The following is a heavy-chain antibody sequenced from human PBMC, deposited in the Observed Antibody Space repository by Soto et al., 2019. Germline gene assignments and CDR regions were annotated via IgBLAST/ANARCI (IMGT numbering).Heavy chain of an antibody. CDR3: ARHRFYGDFASNYFDP. V-gene: IGHV5-51*01. Sequence: GESLKISCVGFGYNFATYWIAWVRQMPGKGLEYMGIIYPGDSDSRYSPSFQGQVTFSADKSISTAYLQWSSLKASDTAMYYCARHRFYGDFASNYFDPWGQGTLVTVSS. CDR1: GYNFATYW. CDR2: IYPGDSDS. J-gene: IGHJ5*02. D-gene: IGHD4-17*01.